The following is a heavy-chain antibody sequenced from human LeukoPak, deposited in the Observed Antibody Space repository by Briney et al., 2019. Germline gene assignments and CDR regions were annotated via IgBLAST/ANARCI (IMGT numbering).Heavy chain of an antibody. CDR1: GFTFSSYA. V-gene: IGHV3-23*01. J-gene: IGHJ4*02. CDR2: ISGSGGST. CDR3: AKAASMVRGAPLIDY. D-gene: IGHD3-10*01. Sequence: GGSLRLSCAASGFTFSSYAMSWVRQAPGKGLEWVSVISGSGGSTYYADSVKGRFTISRDNSKNTLYLQMNSLRAEDTAVYYCAKAASMVRGAPLIDYWGQGTLVTVSS.